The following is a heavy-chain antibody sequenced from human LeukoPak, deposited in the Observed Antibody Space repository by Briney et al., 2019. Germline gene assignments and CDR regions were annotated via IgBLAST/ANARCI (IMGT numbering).Heavy chain of an antibody. J-gene: IGHJ4*02. CDR3: ASSVVTRVTLVRGIIRNVRLPRDF. V-gene: IGHV1-24*01. CDR2: FDPEDGEI. CDR1: GYTLSELS. D-gene: IGHD3-10*01. Sequence: GASVTVSFKVSGYTLSELSIYWVRQAPGKGPEWMGGFDPEDGEIRYAQKLQGRATIAEDTSTDTAYMELSSLKPDDTAMHYCASSVVTRVTLVRGIIRNVRLPRDFWGQGTLVSVSS.